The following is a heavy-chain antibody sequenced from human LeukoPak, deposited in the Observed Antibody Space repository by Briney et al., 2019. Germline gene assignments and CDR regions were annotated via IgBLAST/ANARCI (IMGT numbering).Heavy chain of an antibody. V-gene: IGHV4-39*01. Sequence: PSETLSLTCTVSGGSISSSSYYWGWIRQPPGKGLEWIGSIYYSGSTYYNPSLKSRVTISVDTSKNQFSLKLSSVTAADTAVYYCATPPKLVGATTTGYFDYWGQGTLVTVSS. CDR2: IYYSGST. J-gene: IGHJ4*02. CDR1: GGSISSSSYY. CDR3: ATPPKLVGATTTGYFDY. D-gene: IGHD1-26*01.